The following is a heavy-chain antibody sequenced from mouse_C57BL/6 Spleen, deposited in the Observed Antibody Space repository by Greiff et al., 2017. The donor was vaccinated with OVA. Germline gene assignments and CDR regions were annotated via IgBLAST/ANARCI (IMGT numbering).Heavy chain of an antibody. V-gene: IGHV1-15*01. Sequence: QVQLKQSGAELVRPGASVTLSCKASGYTFTDYEMHWVKQTPVHGLEWIGAIDPETGGTAYNQKFKGQAILTADKSSTSAYMELRSLTSEDSAVYYCTRSGKGDYAMDYWGQGTSVTVSS. CDR3: TRSGKGDYAMDY. J-gene: IGHJ4*01. CDR2: IDPETGGT. D-gene: IGHD4-1*01. CDR1: GYTFTDYE.